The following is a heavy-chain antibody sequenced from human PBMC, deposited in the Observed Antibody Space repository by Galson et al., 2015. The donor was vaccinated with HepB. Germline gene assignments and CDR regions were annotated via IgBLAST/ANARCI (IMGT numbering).Heavy chain of an antibody. D-gene: IGHD4-23*01. Sequence: LRLSCAASGFTFSSYWMHWVRQAPGKGLVWVSRINSDGSSTSYADSVKGRFTISRDNAKNTLYLQMNSLRAEDTAVYYCAGEGSTVVTTDSDYWGQGTLVTVSS. CDR1: GFTFSSYW. V-gene: IGHV3-74*01. J-gene: IGHJ4*02. CDR2: INSDGSST. CDR3: AGEGSTVVTTDSDY.